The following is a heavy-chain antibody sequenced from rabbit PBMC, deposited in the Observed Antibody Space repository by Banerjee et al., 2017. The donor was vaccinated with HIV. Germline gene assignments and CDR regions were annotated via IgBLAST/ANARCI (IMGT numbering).Heavy chain of an antibody. J-gene: IGHJ6*01. CDR1: GFSFSNKAV. CDR2: INAVTGKA. D-gene: IGHD1-1*01. Sequence: QEQLVESGGGLVKPEGSLKLSCTGSGFSFSNKAVMCWVRQAPGKGLEWIACINAVTGKAVYASWAKGRFTISKTSSTTVTLQMTSLTAADTATYFCARDTSSSFSSYGMDLWGQGTLVTVS. V-gene: IGHV1S45*01. CDR3: ARDTSSSFSSYGMDL.